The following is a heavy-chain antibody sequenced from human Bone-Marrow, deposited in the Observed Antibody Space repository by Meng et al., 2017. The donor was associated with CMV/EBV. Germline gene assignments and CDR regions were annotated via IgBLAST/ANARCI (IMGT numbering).Heavy chain of an antibody. CDR1: GFTFSSYS. Sequence: ETLSLTCAASGFTFSSYSMNWVRQAPGKGLEWVSSISSSSSYIYYADSVKGRFTISRDNSKNTLYLQMNSLRAEDTAVYYCAREYYDFWSGYYFDYWGQGTLVTVSS. CDR3: AREYYDFWSGYYFDY. D-gene: IGHD3-3*01. J-gene: IGHJ4*02. V-gene: IGHV3-21*01. CDR2: ISSSSSYI.